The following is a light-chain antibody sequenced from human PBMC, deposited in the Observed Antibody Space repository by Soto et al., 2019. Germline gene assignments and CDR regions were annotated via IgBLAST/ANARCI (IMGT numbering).Light chain of an antibody. V-gene: IGLV2-23*01. CDR3: CSYAGSSTSVV. Sequence: QSVLTQPASVSGSPGQSITISCTGTSSDVGSYNLVSWDQQHPGKAPKLMIYEGSKRPSGVSNRFSGSKSGNTASLTISGLQAEDEADYYCCSYAGSSTSVVFGGGTKVTVL. J-gene: IGLJ2*01. CDR2: EGS. CDR1: SSDVGSYNL.